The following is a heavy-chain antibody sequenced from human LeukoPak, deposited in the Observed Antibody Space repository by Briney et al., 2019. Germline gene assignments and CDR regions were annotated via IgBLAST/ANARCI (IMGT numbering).Heavy chain of an antibody. V-gene: IGHV3-11*04. J-gene: IGHJ4*02. CDR1: GFAFSDYY. Sequence: GSLRLSCAASGFAFSDYYMSWIRQAPGKGLEWVSYISTSASTRYYADSVKGRFTISRDNAKNSLYLQMNSLRAEDTAVYYCARAYNYYDSSGYYSYWGQGTLVTVSS. CDR3: ARAYNYYDSSGYYSY. CDR2: ISTSASTR. D-gene: IGHD3-22*01.